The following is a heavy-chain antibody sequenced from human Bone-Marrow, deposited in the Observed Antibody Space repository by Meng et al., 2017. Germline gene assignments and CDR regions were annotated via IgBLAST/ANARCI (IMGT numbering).Heavy chain of an antibody. J-gene: IGHJ4*02. CDR1: GGSISSYY. CDR3: ARAFGLGYCSGGSC. Sequence: SETLSLTCTVSGGSISSYYWSWIRQPPGKGLEWIGYIYYSGSTNYNPSLKSRVTISVDTSKNQFSLKLSSVTAADTAVYYCARAFGLGYCSGGSCWGQGTLVTVS. V-gene: IGHV4-59*01. CDR2: IYYSGST. D-gene: IGHD2-15*01.